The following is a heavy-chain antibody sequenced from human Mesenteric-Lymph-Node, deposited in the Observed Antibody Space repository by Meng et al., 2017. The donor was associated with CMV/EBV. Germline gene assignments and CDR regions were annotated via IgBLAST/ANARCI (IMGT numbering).Heavy chain of an antibody. D-gene: IGHD4-11*01. J-gene: IGHJ6*02. CDR2: IVVASGFT. CDR3: AADHHDYTTYVYYKAMDV. CDR1: GFKFSTSA. Sequence: SVKVSCKASGFKFSTSAVQWVRQARGQRFEWLGQIVVASGFTTYAETFQDRVTLTRDKSTMTAYMELSGLNPDDSAIYYCAADHHDYTTYVYYKAMDVWGQGTTVTVSS. V-gene: IGHV1-58*01.